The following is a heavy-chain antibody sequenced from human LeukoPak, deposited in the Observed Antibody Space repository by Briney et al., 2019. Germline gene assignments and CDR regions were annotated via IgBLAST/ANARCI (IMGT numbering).Heavy chain of an antibody. J-gene: IGHJ6*02. Sequence: TLSLTCTVSGGSISSGGYYWSWIRQHPGKGLEWIGYIYYSGSTYYNPSLKSRVTISVDTSKNQFSLKLSSVTAADTAVYYCARGDSSSWYSYYYGMDVWGQGTTVTVSS. CDR2: IYYSGST. CDR1: GGSISSGGYY. D-gene: IGHD6-13*01. V-gene: IGHV4-31*03. CDR3: ARGDSSSWYSYYYGMDV.